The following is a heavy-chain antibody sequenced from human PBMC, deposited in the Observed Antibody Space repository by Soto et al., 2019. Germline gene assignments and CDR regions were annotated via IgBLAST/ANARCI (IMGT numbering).Heavy chain of an antibody. CDR1: GFTFSSYG. Sequence: QVQLVESGGGVVQPGRSLRLSCAASGFTFSSYGMHWVRQAPGKGLEWVAVIWYDGSNKYYADSVKGRFTISRDNSKNTLYLQMNSLRAEDTAVYYCARGEGLTLSYNWFDPWGQGTLVTVSS. D-gene: IGHD2-15*01. V-gene: IGHV3-33*01. CDR2: IWYDGSNK. J-gene: IGHJ5*02. CDR3: ARGEGLTLSYNWFDP.